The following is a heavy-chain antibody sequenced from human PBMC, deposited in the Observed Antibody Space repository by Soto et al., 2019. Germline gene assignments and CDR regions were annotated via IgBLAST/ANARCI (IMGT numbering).Heavy chain of an antibody. V-gene: IGHV3-11*05. CDR1: GVTCSDYY. J-gene: IGHJ4*02. Sequence: AGGSLRLPCAASGVTCSDYYMSCISQAPGKGLEWVSYISSSSSYTNYADSVKGRFTISRDNAKNSLYLQMNSLRAEDTAVYFCARDGAPMITLGGVPDYWGQGTLVTVS. CDR2: ISSSSSYT. CDR3: ARDGAPMITLGGVPDY. D-gene: IGHD3-16*01.